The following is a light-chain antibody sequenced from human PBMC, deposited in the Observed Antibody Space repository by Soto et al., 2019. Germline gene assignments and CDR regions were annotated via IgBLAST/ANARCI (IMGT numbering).Light chain of an antibody. J-gene: IGLJ1*01. CDR1: SSDVGGYKF. CDR3: CSYAGFYTSV. V-gene: IGLV2-11*01. CDR2: DVS. Sequence: QSALTQPRSVSGSPGQSVTISCTGTSSDVGGYKFVSWYQQHPGKAPKLMIYDVSQRPSGVPDRFSASKSGNTASLTISGXXAEDEAXXYCCSYAGFYTSVFGTGTKLTVL.